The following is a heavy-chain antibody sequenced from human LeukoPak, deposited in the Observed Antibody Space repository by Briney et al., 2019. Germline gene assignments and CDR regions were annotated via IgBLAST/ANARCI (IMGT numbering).Heavy chain of an antibody. CDR1: GFTFSSYA. CDR2: ISGSGGST. CDR3: AKGGPTGSNYFDF. Sequence: PGGSLRLSCAASGFTFSSYAMSWVRQAPGKGLEWVSAISGSGGSTYYADSVKGRFTVSRDNSKTTLYLQMNSLRADDTAVYYCAKGGPTGSNYFDFWGQGTLVTVSS. D-gene: IGHD1-26*01. J-gene: IGHJ4*02. V-gene: IGHV3-23*01.